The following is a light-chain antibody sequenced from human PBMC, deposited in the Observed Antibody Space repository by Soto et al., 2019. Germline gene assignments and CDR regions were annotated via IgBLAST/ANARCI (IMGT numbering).Light chain of an antibody. CDR1: SSDVGTYNS. CDR2: DVS. Sequence: QSVLTQPAAVSGSPGQSIAISCTGTSSDVGTYNSVSWYQQYPGKAPKLMIHDVSNRPSGVSDRFSGSKSGNTASLTISGLQSEDEADYYCSSYISSSSYVFGSGTKVTVL. CDR3: SSYISSSSYV. J-gene: IGLJ1*01. V-gene: IGLV2-14*01.